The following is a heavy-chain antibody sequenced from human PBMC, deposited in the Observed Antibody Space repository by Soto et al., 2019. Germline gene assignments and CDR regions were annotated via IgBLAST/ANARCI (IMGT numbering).Heavy chain of an antibody. CDR3: GRERWGGDPFDY. J-gene: IGHJ4*02. CDR2: IIPIFGTA. Sequence: ASAKVSCKASGGTFSSYAISWARQCPGQGLEWRGEIIPIFGTAHYAQKFQVRVTITADESTSTAYMELSSLCAENTAVYYCGRERWGGDPFDYWGQGTLVTVSS. CDR1: GGTFSSYA. D-gene: IGHD2-21*02. V-gene: IGHV1-69*13.